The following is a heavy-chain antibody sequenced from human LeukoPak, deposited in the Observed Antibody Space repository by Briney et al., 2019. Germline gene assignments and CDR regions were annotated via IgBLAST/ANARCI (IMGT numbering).Heavy chain of an antibody. Sequence: GGSLRLSCAASGFTFDDYGMSWVRQAPGKGLEWVSGINWNGGSTGYADSVKGRFTISRDNAKNSLHLQMNSLRAEDTALYYCARDRVGPEAYAFDIWGQGTMVTVSS. CDR1: GFTFDDYG. J-gene: IGHJ3*02. D-gene: IGHD1-26*01. CDR2: INWNGGST. CDR3: ARDRVGPEAYAFDI. V-gene: IGHV3-20*04.